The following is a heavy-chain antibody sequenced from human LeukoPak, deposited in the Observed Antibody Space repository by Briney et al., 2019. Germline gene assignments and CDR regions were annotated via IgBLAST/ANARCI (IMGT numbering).Heavy chain of an antibody. CDR1: GGSISSYY. CDR2: IYYSGST. CDR3: AGSMVRGTFDY. Sequence: PSETLSLTCTVSGGSISSYYWSWIRQPPGKGLEWIGYIYYSGSTNYNPSLKSRVTISVDTSKKQFSLKLSSVTAADTAVYYCAGSMVRGTFDYWGQGTLVTVSS. V-gene: IGHV4-59*08. D-gene: IGHD3-10*01. J-gene: IGHJ4*02.